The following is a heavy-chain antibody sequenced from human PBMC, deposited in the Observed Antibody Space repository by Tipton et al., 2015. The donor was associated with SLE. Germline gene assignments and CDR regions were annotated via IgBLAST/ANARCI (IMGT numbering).Heavy chain of an antibody. Sequence: LRLSCTVSGGSISSGGYYWSWIRQHPGKGLEWIGYTYSSGTTYYNPSLKSRVTISVDTSKNQFSLNLRSVTAADSAVYYCARGTALVFDYWGQGALVAVSS. D-gene: IGHD5-18*01. J-gene: IGHJ4*02. CDR1: GGSISSGGYY. CDR2: TYSSGTT. V-gene: IGHV4-31*03. CDR3: ARGTALVFDY.